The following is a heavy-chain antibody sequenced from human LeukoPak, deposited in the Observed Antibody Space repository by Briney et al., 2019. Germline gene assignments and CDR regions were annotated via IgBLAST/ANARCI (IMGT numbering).Heavy chain of an antibody. CDR3: AREGIAAADTNWFDP. Sequence: GASVTVSCTASGYTFTGYYMHWVRQAPGQGLEWMGWINPNSGGTNYAQKFQGRVTMTRDTSISTAYMELSRLRSDDTAVYYCAREGIAAADTNWFDPWGQGTLVTVSS. V-gene: IGHV1-2*02. CDR2: INPNSGGT. D-gene: IGHD6-13*01. CDR1: GYTFTGYY. J-gene: IGHJ5*02.